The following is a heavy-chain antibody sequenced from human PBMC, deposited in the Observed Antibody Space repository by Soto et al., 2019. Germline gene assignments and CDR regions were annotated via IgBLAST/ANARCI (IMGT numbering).Heavy chain of an antibody. V-gene: IGHV4-39*01. CDR2: MLYSGLT. Sequence: TLSLTCSVSGYSVSSSDYYWAWIRQPPGKGLEWIGSMLYSGLTYYNPSLKSLVTLSVDTSKNQFSVRLNSVTASDTAVDYCAPLSVSLSGPYGIHVWGQGTTVTVSS. CDR1: GYSVSSSDYY. J-gene: IGHJ6*02. CDR3: APLSVSLSGPYGIHV. D-gene: IGHD2-15*01.